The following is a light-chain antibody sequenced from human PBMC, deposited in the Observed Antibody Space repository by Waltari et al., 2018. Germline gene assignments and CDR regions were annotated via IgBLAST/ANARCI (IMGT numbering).Light chain of an antibody. CDR1: QSVNNY. Sequence: DIQMTQSPSSLSASVGDRVTITCRASQSVNNYFHWYQQKAGKAPKLLIYGASSLHSGVPSRFSGGGSGTDFTLTISGLQAEDFATYYCEQGYVTPRTFGQGTKLEI. J-gene: IGKJ2*01. V-gene: IGKV1-39*01. CDR2: GAS. CDR3: EQGYVTPRT.